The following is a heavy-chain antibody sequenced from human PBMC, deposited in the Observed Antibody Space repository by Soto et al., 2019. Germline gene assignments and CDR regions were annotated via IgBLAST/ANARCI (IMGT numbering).Heavy chain of an antibody. V-gene: IGHV1-69*06. D-gene: IGHD5-12*01. CDR1: GGTFITYT. CDR2: IIPIFGTI. J-gene: IGHJ4*02. Sequence: QVLLVQSGAEVKKPGSSVKVSCKASGGTFITYTLSWVRQAPGQGLEWMGGIIPIFGTINYAQKFQGRVTITADRSTTTAYMELISLRSDDTAVYYCAILTPITGVYWGQGALVTVSS. CDR3: AILTPITGVY.